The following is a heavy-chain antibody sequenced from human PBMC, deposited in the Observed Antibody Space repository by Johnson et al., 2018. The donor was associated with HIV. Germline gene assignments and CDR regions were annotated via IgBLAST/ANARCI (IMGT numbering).Heavy chain of an antibody. CDR2: INWNGGSI. V-gene: IGHV3-20*04. CDR1: GFTFDDYG. Sequence: VQLVESGGGVVRPGGSLRLSCAASGFTFDDYGMSWVRQAPGKGLEWVSGINWNGGSIGYADSVKGRFTISRDNAKNSLYLQMNSLRAEDTALYYCAKDINAGGSRGNAAFDIWGQGTMVTVSS. J-gene: IGHJ3*02. CDR3: AKDINAGGSRGNAAFDI. D-gene: IGHD6-13*01.